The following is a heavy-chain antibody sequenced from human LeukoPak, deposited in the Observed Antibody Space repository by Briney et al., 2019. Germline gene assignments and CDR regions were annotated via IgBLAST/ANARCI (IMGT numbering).Heavy chain of an antibody. D-gene: IGHD4-11*01. CDR1: GGSISSSSYY. CDR3: ARVSLLQSYYYYYMDV. V-gene: IGHV4-39*01. J-gene: IGHJ6*03. CDR2: IYYSGST. Sequence: PSETPSLTCTVSGGSISSSSYYWGWIRQPPGKGLEWIGSIYYSGSTYYNPSLKSRVTISVDTSKNQFSLKLSSATAADTAVYYCARVSLLQSYYYYYMDVWGKGTTVTVSS.